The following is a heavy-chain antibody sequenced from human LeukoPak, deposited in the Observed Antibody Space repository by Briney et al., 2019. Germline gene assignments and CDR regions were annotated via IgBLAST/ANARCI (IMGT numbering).Heavy chain of an antibody. D-gene: IGHD4-17*01. CDR3: ASSRYGDHRKRYFDL. CDR2: IGEEKSDSWT. V-gene: IGHV3-23*01. Sequence: GGSLRLSCAASGFTFCNYPMGWVRQAPGKGLEWLSAIGEEKSDSWTKSADSVKGRFTISRDNAKNSLYLQMNSLRAEDTAVYYCASSRYGDHRKRYFDLWGRGTLVTVSS. J-gene: IGHJ2*01. CDR1: GFTFCNYP.